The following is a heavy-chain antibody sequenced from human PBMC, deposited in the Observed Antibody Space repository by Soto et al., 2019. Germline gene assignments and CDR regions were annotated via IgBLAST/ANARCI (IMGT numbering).Heavy chain of an antibody. J-gene: IGHJ6*02. D-gene: IGHD3-22*01. CDR1: GGTFSSYA. CDR3: ARGGDSSGYPYYYGMDV. V-gene: IGHV1-69*13. Sequence: SVKVSCKASGGTFSSYAISWVRQAPGQGLEWMGGIIPIFGTANYAQKFQGRVTITADESTSTAYMELSSLRSEDTAVYYCARGGDSSGYPYYYGMDVWGQGTTVTVSS. CDR2: IIPIFGTA.